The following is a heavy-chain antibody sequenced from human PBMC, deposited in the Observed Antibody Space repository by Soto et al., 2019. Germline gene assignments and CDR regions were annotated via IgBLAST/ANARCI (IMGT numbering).Heavy chain of an antibody. CDR3: ARDGYSYGTLLLHCYYYGMDV. CDR2: ISSISNTI. J-gene: IGHJ6*02. Sequence: GGSLRLSCAASGFTFSSYGMNWVRQAPAKALDGVSYISSISNTIYYADSVKGRFTISRDDAKNSLYLQMNSLRDKDTAVYYCARDGYSYGTLLLHCYYYGMDVWGQGTPVTVSS. V-gene: IGHV3-48*02. D-gene: IGHD5-18*01. CDR1: GFTFSSYG.